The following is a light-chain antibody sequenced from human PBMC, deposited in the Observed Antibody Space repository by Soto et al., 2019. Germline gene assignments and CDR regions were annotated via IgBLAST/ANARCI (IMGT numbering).Light chain of an antibody. CDR2: GAS. CDR1: LSISRY. V-gene: IGKV1-39*01. J-gene: IGKJ5*01. CDR3: QQTFNSPIT. Sequence: IELTPAPSSLSASVGYRVIITCRASLSISRYLHWYHQQKGKGPKVLIYGASSLQSGVSSRFSGSGYGTDFTLTISSVRTEDLGSFYCQQTFNSPITFGQGTRLEIK.